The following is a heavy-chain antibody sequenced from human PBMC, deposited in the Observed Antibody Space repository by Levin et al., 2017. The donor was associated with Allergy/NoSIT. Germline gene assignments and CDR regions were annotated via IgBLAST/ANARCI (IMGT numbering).Heavy chain of an antibody. CDR2: INPKSGGT. J-gene: IGHJ5*02. V-gene: IGHV1-2*02. Sequence: ASVKVSCKASGYTFTAYYMHWVRQAPGEGLEWMGWINPKSGGTKYAEKFQGRVTMTRDTSISTAYMELSSLRSDDTAGYYCARERGEGATSDWFHPWGQGTLVTVSS. CDR3: ARERGEGATSDWFHP. CDR1: GYTFTAYY. D-gene: IGHD3-16*01.